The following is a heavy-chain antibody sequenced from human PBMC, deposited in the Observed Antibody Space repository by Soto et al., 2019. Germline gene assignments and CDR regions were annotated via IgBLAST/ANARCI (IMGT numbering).Heavy chain of an antibody. CDR1: GFTFSSYT. CDR3: GKGCPYGNQGAFDS. D-gene: IGHD1-1*01. Sequence: EVQLLESGGGLVQPGGSLRLSCAASGFTFSSYTMSWVRQAPGKGLEWVSGISGSGGSTYYADSVKGRFTISRDNSKNTLYLQMNGLRADDTAVYYCGKGCPYGNQGAFDSWGQGNLVTVSS. J-gene: IGHJ4*02. V-gene: IGHV3-23*01. CDR2: ISGSGGST.